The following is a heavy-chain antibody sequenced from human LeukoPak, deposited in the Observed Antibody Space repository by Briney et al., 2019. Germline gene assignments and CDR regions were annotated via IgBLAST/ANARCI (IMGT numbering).Heavy chain of an antibody. CDR2: ISGSGGST. CDR3: AKGAHYDSSGYAALDYFDY. V-gene: IGHV3-23*01. Sequence: PGGSLRLSCAASGFIFSNYGMNWVRQAPGKGLGWVSAISGSGGSTYYADSVKGRFTISRDNSKNTLYLQMNSLSAEDTAVYYCAKGAHYDSSGYAALDYFDYWGQGTLVTVSS. J-gene: IGHJ4*02. D-gene: IGHD3-22*01. CDR1: GFIFSNYG.